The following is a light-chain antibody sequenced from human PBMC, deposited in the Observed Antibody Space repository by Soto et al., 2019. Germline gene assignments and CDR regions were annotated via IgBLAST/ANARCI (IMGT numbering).Light chain of an antibody. CDR2: DAS. CDR1: QSISSW. V-gene: IGKV1-5*01. Sequence: DIQMTQSPSTLSASVGDRVTITCRASQSISSWLAWYQQKPGKAPKLLIYDASSLESGVPSRFSGSGSGTEFTLTLSSLQPDDFATYYCQQYNSYSPSITFGQGTRLEIK. CDR3: QQYNSYSPSIT. J-gene: IGKJ5*01.